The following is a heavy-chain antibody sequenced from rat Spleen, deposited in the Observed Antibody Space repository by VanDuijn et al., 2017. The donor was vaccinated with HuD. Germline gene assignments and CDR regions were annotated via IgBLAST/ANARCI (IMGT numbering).Heavy chain of an antibody. CDR3: GTERGFDY. D-gene: IGHD1-11*01. CDR1: GFSLTSYT. Sequence: QVQLKESGPGLVQPSQTLSLTCTVSGFSLTSYTVSWVRQPPGKGLEWMGIIWGDGSTNYNSALKSRLSISRDTSKSQVFLTMNSLQTDDTAVYYCGTERGFDYWGQGVMVTVSS. CDR2: IWGDGST. J-gene: IGHJ2*01. V-gene: IGHV2S1*01.